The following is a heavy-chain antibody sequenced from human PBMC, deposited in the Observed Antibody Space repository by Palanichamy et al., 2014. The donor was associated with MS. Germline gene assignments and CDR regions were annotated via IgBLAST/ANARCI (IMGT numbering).Heavy chain of an antibody. CDR2: ISYDGSNK. J-gene: IGHJ6*02. Sequence: QVQLVESGGGVVQPGRSLRLSCAASGFTFSSYAMHWVRQAPGKGLEWVAVISYDGSNKYYADSVKGRFTISRDNSKNTLYLQMNSLRAEDTAAYYCAREGSSGYYYVDGMDVWGQGTTVTVSS. D-gene: IGHD3-22*01. CDR3: AREGSSGYYYVDGMDV. V-gene: IGHV3-30*04. CDR1: GFTFSSYA.